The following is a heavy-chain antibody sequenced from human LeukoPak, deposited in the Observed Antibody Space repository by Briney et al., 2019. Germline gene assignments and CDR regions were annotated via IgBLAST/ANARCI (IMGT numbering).Heavy chain of an antibody. CDR3: ASYVDTAMGDDY. CDR1: GFTFDDYG. Sequence: PGGSLRLSCAASGFTFDDYGMSWVRQAPGKGLEWVSGINWNGGSTGYADSVKGRFTISRDNAKNSLYLQMNSLRAEDTALYYCASYVDTAMGDDYWGQGTLVTVSS. J-gene: IGHJ4*02. V-gene: IGHV3-20*04. D-gene: IGHD5-18*01. CDR2: INWNGGST.